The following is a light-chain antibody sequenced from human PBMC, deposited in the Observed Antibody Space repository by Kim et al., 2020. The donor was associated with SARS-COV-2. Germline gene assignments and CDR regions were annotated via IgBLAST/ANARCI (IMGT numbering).Light chain of an antibody. J-gene: IGKJ4*01. CDR3: QQHNDLPLT. CDR1: QDITNC. V-gene: IGKV1-33*01. Sequence: DIQMTQSPSSLSASVGDRVTITCQASQDITNCLNWFQQKPGKAPKLLIYDASRLQSGVPSRFSGSGSGTKFILTISSLQPDDTATYYCQQHNDLPLTFGGGTKVDIK. CDR2: DAS.